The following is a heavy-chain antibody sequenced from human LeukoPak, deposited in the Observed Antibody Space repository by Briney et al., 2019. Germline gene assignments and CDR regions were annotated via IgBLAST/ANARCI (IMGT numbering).Heavy chain of an antibody. CDR3: ARDLYCSSTSCPSNNWFDP. CDR1: GGSISSGSYY. D-gene: IGHD2-2*01. J-gene: IGHJ5*02. CDR2: IYTRGST. Sequence: SQTLSLTCTVSGGSISSGSYYWSWIRQPAGKGLEWIGRIYTRGSTNYNPSLRSRVTISVDTSKKQFSLNLSSVTAADTAVYYCARDLYCSSTSCPSNNWFDPWGQGTLVTVSS. V-gene: IGHV4-61*02.